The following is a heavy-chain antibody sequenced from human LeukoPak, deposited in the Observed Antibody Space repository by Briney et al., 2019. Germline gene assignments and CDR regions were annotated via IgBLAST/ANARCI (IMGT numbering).Heavy chain of an antibody. CDR2: ISVYNGNT. CDR1: GYTFSSYG. D-gene: IGHD5-24*01. V-gene: IGHV1-18*01. CDR3: AREVRDGYNFDYYFDY. J-gene: IGHJ4*02. Sequence: GASVKVSCKASGYTFSSYGISWVRQSPGQGLEWMGGISVYNGNTNYVQKLQGRVTMTTDTSTSTAYMELRSLTSDDTAVYYCAREVRDGYNFDYYFDYWGQGTIVSVS.